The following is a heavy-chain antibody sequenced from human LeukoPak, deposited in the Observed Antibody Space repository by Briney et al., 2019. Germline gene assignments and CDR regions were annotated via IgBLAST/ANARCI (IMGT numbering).Heavy chain of an antibody. J-gene: IGHJ6*02. Sequence: GGSLRLSYAASGFTFSSYWMSWVRQAPGKGLEWVANIKQDGSEKYYVDSVKGRFTISRDNAKNSLYLQMNSLRAEDTAVYYCARRGFSGYAANYYYYYGMDVWGQGTTVTVSS. V-gene: IGHV3-7*01. D-gene: IGHD2-2*01. CDR1: GFTFSSYW. CDR3: ARRGFSGYAANYYYYYGMDV. CDR2: IKQDGSEK.